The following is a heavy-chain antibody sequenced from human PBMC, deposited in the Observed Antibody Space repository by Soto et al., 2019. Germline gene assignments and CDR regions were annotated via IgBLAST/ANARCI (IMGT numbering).Heavy chain of an antibody. CDR2: ISSTTNYI. CDR3: ARESEDLTSNFDY. V-gene: IGHV3-21*06. Sequence: EVQLVESGGGLVKPGGSRSLSGPAPGFTLPSYSMNWARKAPGKGLEWVSSISSTTNYIYYGDSMKGRFTISRDNAKNSLYLEMNSLRAEDTAVYYCARESEDLTSNFDYWGQGTLVTVSS. CDR1: GFTLPSYS. J-gene: IGHJ4*02.